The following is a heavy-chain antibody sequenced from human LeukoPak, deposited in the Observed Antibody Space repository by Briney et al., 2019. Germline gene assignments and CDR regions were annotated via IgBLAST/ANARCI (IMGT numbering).Heavy chain of an antibody. V-gene: IGHV4-34*01. CDR1: GGSFSGYY. Sequence: SETLSLTCAVYGGSFSGYYWSWIRQPPGKGLEWIGEINHSGSTNYNPSLRSRVTISVDTSKNQFSLKLSSVTAADTAVYYCATEDAYGDYENDAFDIWGQGTMVTVSS. D-gene: IGHD4-17*01. J-gene: IGHJ3*02. CDR3: ATEDAYGDYENDAFDI. CDR2: INHSGST.